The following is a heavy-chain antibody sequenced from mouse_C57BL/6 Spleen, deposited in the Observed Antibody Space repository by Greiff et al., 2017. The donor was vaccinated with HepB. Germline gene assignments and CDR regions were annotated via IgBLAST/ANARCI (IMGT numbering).Heavy chain of an antibody. CDR3: ARHHYYGSSDAMDY. CDR1: GFTFSSYG. Sequence: EVQGVESGGDLVKPGGSLKLSCAASGFTFSSYGMSWVRQTPDKRLEWVATISSGGSYTYYPDSVKGRFTISRDNAKNTLYLQMSSLKSEDTAMYYCARHHYYGSSDAMDYWGQGTSVTVSS. CDR2: ISSGGSYT. V-gene: IGHV5-6*01. J-gene: IGHJ4*01. D-gene: IGHD1-1*01.